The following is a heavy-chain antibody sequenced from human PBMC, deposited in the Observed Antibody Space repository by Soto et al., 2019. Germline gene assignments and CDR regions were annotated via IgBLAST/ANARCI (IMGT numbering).Heavy chain of an antibody. CDR3: AHHAGGGGY. CDR2: IYSGGYT. J-gene: IGHJ4*02. CDR1: GFTVSNNY. Sequence: EVQLVESGGGLIQPGGSLRLSCAVSGFTVSNNYMSWVRQAPGKGLEGVSVIYSGGYTAYGDSVKGRFTISRDNSKNTLYHKITSRGAEDRGCFYCAHHAGGGGYWGQGTLVTVSS. D-gene: IGHD3-10*01. V-gene: IGHV3-53*01.